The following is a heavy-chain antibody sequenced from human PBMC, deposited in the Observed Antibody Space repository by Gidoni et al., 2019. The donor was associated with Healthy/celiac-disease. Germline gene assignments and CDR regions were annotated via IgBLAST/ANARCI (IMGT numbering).Heavy chain of an antibody. J-gene: IGHJ4*02. V-gene: IGHV3-48*03. CDR3: ARGSIAVAGLRRYLDD. CDR1: GFTFSSYE. Sequence: EVQLVESGGGLVQPGGSLRLPCAASGFTFSSYEMNWVRQAPGKGLEWFSYISSSGSTIYYADSVKGRFTIARDNAKNSLYLQMNSLRAEDTAVYYCARGSIAVAGLRRYLDDWGQGTLVTVSS. D-gene: IGHD6-19*01. CDR2: ISSSGSTI.